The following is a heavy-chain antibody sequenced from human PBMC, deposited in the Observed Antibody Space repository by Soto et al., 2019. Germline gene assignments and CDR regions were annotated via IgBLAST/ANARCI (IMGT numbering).Heavy chain of an antibody. Sequence: QVQLVQSGAEVKKPGASVKVSCKASGYTFNGYYIHWVRQAPGQGLEWMGWSNPNSGGTNYAQNSQGSVTMTRDTANTTAYMELSRLTRDGTAVYFCAGGAELSTGGYAFHIWGQGTMVTVSS. CDR3: AGGAELSTGGYAFHI. CDR2: SNPNSGGT. V-gene: IGHV1-2*04. CDR1: GYTFNGYY. J-gene: IGHJ3*02. D-gene: IGHD3-16*01.